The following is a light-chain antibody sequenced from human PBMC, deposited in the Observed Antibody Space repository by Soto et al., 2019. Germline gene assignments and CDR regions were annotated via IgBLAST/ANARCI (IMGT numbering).Light chain of an antibody. J-gene: IGLJ3*02. Sequence: QSALTQPASVSGSPGQSITISCTGSSSDVGGYKYVSWYQQHPGKAPKLMIYEVRNRPSGVSDRFSGSRSGNTASLTISGLQAEDESDYYCSSYTSSSTWVFGGGTKLTVL. CDR2: EVR. CDR1: SSDVGGYKY. CDR3: SSYTSSSTWV. V-gene: IGLV2-14*01.